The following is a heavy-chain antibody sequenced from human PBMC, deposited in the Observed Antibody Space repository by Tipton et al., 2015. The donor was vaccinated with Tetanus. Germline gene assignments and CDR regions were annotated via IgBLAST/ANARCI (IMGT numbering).Heavy chain of an antibody. J-gene: IGHJ4*02. Sequence: TLSLTCAVYGGSFSGYYWSWIRQPPGKGLEWIGEINHSGSTNYNPSLKSRVTISVDTSKNQFSLKLSSVTAADTAVYYCARDVTMVRGVITAFGYWGQGTLVTVSS. CDR2: INHSGST. CDR1: GGSFSGYY. V-gene: IGHV4-34*01. D-gene: IGHD3-10*01. CDR3: ARDVTMVRGVITAFGY.